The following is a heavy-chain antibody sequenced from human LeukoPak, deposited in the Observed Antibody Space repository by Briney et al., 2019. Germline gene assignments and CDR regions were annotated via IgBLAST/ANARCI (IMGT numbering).Heavy chain of an antibody. Sequence: SETLSLTCAVYGGSFSGYYWSWIRQPPGKGLEWIGEINHSGSTNYNPSLKSRVTISVDTSKNQFSLKLSSVTAADTAVYYCARDGYYDFWSGYSFTDYWGQGTLVTVSS. D-gene: IGHD3-3*01. V-gene: IGHV4-34*01. J-gene: IGHJ4*02. CDR2: INHSGST. CDR1: GGSFSGYY. CDR3: ARDGYYDFWSGYSFTDY.